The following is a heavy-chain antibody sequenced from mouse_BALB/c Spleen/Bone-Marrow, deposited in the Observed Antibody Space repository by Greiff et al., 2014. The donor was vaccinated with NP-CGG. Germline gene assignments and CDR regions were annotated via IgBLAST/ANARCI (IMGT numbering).Heavy chain of an antibody. D-gene: IGHD1-2*01. CDR3: ASSFITTAYYFDY. Sequence: EVKLMESGPELVKPGASVKIPCKASGYSFTGYFMNWVMQSHGKSLEWIGRINPYNGDTSYNQKFKGKATLTVDKSSSTAHMGLRSLASEDSAVYYCASSFITTAYYFDYWGQGTTLTVSS. CDR1: GYSFTGYF. J-gene: IGHJ2*01. V-gene: IGHV1-20*02. CDR2: INPYNGDT.